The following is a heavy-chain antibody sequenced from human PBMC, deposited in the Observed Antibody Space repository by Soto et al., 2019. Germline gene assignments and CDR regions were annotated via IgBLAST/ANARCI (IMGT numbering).Heavy chain of an antibody. CDR2: ISYDGSNK. V-gene: IGHV3-30*18. D-gene: IGHD5-12*01. CDR1: GFTFSSYG. CDR3: AKDLELGYSGYATGYYYYYYGMDV. J-gene: IGHJ6*02. Sequence: PGGSLRLSCAASGFTFSSYGMHWVRQAPGKGLEWVAVISYDGSNKYYADSVKGRFTISRDNSKNTLYLQMNSLRAEDTAVYYCAKDLELGYSGYATGYYYYYYGMDVWGQGTTVTVSS.